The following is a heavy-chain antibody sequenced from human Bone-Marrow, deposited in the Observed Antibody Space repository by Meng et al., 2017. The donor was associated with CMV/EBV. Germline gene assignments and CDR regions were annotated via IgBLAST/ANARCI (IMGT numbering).Heavy chain of an antibody. CDR1: GYTFTGYY. CDR2: INPNSGGT. J-gene: IGHJ6*02. CDR3: AREYSSSLYYYYYGMDV. D-gene: IGHD6-6*01. Sequence: ASVKVSCKASGYTFTGYYMHWVRQAPGQGLEWMGWINPNSGGTNYAQKFQGRVTMTRDTSISTAYMELSRLRSDDTAVYYCAREYSSSLYYYYYGMDVCGQGTTVTVSS. V-gene: IGHV1-2*02.